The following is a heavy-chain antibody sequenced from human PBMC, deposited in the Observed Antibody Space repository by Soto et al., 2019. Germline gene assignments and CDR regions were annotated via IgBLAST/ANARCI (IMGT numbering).Heavy chain of an antibody. D-gene: IGHD2-2*01. V-gene: IGHV3-15*01. Sequence: EVQLVESGGGLVKPGGPLSFSGAASGFTFSNACLSWVRQPPGKGLEWVGGIKTKTDGGTKDYAAPVKGRFTTSRDDSKNTLYLQMNSLKTEDTAVYYCTTDFPYCRSTSCPPVNWFDPWGQGTLVTVSS. CDR1: GFTFSNAC. CDR3: TTDFPYCRSTSCPPVNWFDP. CDR2: IKTKTDGGTK. J-gene: IGHJ5*02.